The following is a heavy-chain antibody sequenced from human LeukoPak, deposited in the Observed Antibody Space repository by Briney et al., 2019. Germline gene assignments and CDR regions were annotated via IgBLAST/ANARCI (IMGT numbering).Heavy chain of an antibody. CDR2: IRTSGST. V-gene: IGHV3-23*01. CDR3: ARESYWGSNAKGFDY. J-gene: IGHJ4*02. D-gene: IGHD7-27*01. Sequence: PGGSLRLSCGASGFTFSNYAMSWVRQAPGKGLEWVSAIRTSGSTYYADSVKGRFTISRDNAKNSLYLQMNSLRDEDTAVYYCARESYWGSNAKGFDYWGQGTLVTVSS. CDR1: GFTFSNYA.